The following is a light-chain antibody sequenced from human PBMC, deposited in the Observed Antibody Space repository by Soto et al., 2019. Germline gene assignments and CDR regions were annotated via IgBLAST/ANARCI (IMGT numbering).Light chain of an antibody. CDR1: QSISFS. CDR3: QQYNTYPWT. CDR2: AAS. V-gene: IGKV1-5*01. J-gene: IGKJ1*01. Sequence: DIQMTQSPSTLSTSVGDRVTITCRASQSISFSLAWYQQKLGKAPKLLIYAASSLESGVPSRFSGSGSGTEFTLTISSLQPDDFATYYCQQYNTYPWTFGQGTKVEIK.